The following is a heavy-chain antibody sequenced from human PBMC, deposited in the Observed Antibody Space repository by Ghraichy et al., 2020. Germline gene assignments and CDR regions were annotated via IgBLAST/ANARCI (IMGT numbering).Heavy chain of an antibody. V-gene: IGHV3-7*03. CDR3: ARDRAYKAFDY. Sequence: GGSLRLSCAASGFNFTASWMNWVRQAPGKGLEWVAGIKRDGSETYHADSVKGRLTISRDNAKNSLYLQMNGLRVEDTAVYYCARDRAYKAFDYWGQGILVSFSS. CDR1: GFNFTASW. D-gene: IGHD5-24*01. CDR2: IKRDGSET. J-gene: IGHJ4*02.